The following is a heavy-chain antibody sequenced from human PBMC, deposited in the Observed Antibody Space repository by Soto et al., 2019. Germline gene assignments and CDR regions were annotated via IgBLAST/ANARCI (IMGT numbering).Heavy chain of an antibody. CDR2: ISAYNGDA. D-gene: IGHD6-19*01. J-gene: IGHJ4*02. V-gene: IGHV1-18*01. Sequence: VHLVQSGAEVKRPGASVKVSCKASGYTFTNYGISWVRQAPGQGLEWMGWISAYNGDANYAQKLQGRGTMTTDSSPSTAYMELRSLRSDDTAVYYGARMADAGWHFDSWGQGTLVAVSS. CDR1: GYTFTNYG. CDR3: ARMADAGWHFDS.